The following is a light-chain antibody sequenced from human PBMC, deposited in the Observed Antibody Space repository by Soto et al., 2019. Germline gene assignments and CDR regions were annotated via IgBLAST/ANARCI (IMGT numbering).Light chain of an antibody. CDR1: SSDVGSYNR. V-gene: IGLV2-18*02. Sequence: QSALTQPPSVSGSPGQSVAISCSGTSSDVGSYNRVCWYQQPPGTAPKLMIYDVSNRPSGVPDRFSGSKSGNTASLTISGLQAEDEADYYCSSFTTSSTYVFGTGTKVTVL. CDR3: SSFTTSSTYV. J-gene: IGLJ1*01. CDR2: DVS.